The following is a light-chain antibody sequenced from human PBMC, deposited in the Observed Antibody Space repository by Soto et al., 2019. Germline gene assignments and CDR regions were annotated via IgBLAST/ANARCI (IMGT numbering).Light chain of an antibody. CDR2: KAS. Sequence: DIQMTQSPSTLSASVGDRVTITCRASQTIDSWLAWYQQKPGKAPKXLIYKASTLKSGVPSRFSGSGSGTELTITISSLQPDDFETYYCQHYNSYSEAFGQGTKVDIK. CDR1: QTIDSW. V-gene: IGKV1-5*03. CDR3: QHYNSYSEA. J-gene: IGKJ1*01.